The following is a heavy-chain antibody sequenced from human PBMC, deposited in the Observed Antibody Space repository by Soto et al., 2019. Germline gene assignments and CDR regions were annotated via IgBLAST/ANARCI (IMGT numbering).Heavy chain of an antibody. Sequence: PSETLSLTCTVSGGSIGGSAYHWGWIRQPPGSGLEWIGSIDDSGRVYYNESLLGRVTILVDTSTNRFSLSLDSVTAADTAVYYCARHSSSGWAYYYYYGMDVWGQGTTVTVSS. CDR1: GGSIGGSAYH. CDR2: IDDSGRV. CDR3: ARHSSSGWAYYYYYGMDV. J-gene: IGHJ6*02. D-gene: IGHD6-19*01. V-gene: IGHV4-39*01.